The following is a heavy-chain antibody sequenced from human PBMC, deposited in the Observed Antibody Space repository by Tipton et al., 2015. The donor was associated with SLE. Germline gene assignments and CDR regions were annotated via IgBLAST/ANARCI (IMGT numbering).Heavy chain of an antibody. D-gene: IGHD3-22*01. Sequence: TLSLTCTVSGGSVSSNYWSWIRQPPGKGLEWIGYIYKRGSTNYNPSLQSRVTISVDTSKNQFSLKLSSVTAADTAVYFCARGGRYSSGYDNWFAPWGQGTLVPFSP. CDR2: IYKRGST. CDR3: ARGGRYSSGYDNWFAP. CDR1: GGSVSSNY. J-gene: IGHJ5*02. V-gene: IGHV4-59*02.